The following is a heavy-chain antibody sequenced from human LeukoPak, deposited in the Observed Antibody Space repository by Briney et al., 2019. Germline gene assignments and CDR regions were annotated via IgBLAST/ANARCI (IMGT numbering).Heavy chain of an antibody. CDR2: INTNSGGT. Sequence: ASVKVFCKASGYTFTGYYMHWLRQAPGQGLEWMGWINTNSGGTNYAQKSQGRVTVTRDTSISTAYMELSRLRSDDTAVYYCARGGLATINYFDYWGQGTLVTVSS. D-gene: IGHD5-24*01. J-gene: IGHJ4*02. CDR3: ARGGLATINYFDY. CDR1: GYTFTGYY. V-gene: IGHV1-2*02.